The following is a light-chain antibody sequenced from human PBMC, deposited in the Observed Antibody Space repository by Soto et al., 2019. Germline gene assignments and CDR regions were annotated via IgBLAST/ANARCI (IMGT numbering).Light chain of an antibody. CDR3: QQYGRPPRAT. J-gene: IGKJ5*01. Sequence: DTVLTHSPGTLSLSPVEISTLSCRAIQSVNSRYIAWYQVKPGQAPRLLIYEASSRATGIPDRFSGGGSGTDFTLSISKVEPEDFAVYYCQQYGRPPRATFGQGTRLEIK. CDR2: EAS. V-gene: IGKV3-20*01. CDR1: QSVNSRY.